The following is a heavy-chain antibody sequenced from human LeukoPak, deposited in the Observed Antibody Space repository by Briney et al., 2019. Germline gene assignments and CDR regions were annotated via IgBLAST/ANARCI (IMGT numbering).Heavy chain of an antibody. CDR3: ARGRGHPDAFDI. CDR1: GDSITTYY. J-gene: IGHJ3*02. V-gene: IGHV4-4*07. CDR2: IYSSGNR. Sequence: SETLSLTCTVSGDSITTYYWNWIRQPAGKGLEWIGRIYSSGNRNYNPFLKSRVTMSVDTSKKQISLKVSSVTAADTAVYYCARGRGHPDAFDIWGQGTMVTVSS.